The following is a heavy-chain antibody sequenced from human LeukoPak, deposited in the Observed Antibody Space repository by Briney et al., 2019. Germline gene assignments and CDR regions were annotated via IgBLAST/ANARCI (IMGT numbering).Heavy chain of an antibody. Sequence: GSSVKVSCKASGGTFSSYAISWVRQAPGQGLEWMGGIIPIFGTANYAQKFQGRVTITADESTSTAYMELSSLRSEDTAVYYCAREDRSGYSYGPSANYWGQGTLVTVSS. CDR1: GGTFSSYA. J-gene: IGHJ4*02. CDR2: IIPIFGTA. V-gene: IGHV1-69*01. CDR3: AREDRSGYSYGPSANY. D-gene: IGHD5-18*01.